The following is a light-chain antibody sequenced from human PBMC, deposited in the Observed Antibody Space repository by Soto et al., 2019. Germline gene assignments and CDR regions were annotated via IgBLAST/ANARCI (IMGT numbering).Light chain of an antibody. CDR1: SSDLGGYNY. CDR2: EVS. Sequence: QSALTQPASVSGSPGQSITISCTGTSSDLGGYNYVSWYQQHPGKAPKLMIYEVSNRPSGVPNRFSGSKSGNTASLTISGLQAEDEADYYCSPYASTSTYVFGTGTKVTVL. V-gene: IGLV2-14*01. CDR3: SPYASTSTYV. J-gene: IGLJ1*01.